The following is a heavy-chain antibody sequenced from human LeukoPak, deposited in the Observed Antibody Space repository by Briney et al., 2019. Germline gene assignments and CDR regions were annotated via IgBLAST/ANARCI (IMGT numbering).Heavy chain of an antibody. CDR1: GYTFTDYF. CDR3: ARAGYCGSNCYYYFDY. J-gene: IGHJ4*02. Sequence: ASVKVSCKASGYTFTDYFLHWVRQAPGQGLEWMGWINPNSGGTNYAQNFQGRVTMTRDTSISTAYKELSSLTSDDTAVYSCARAGYCGSNCYYYFDYWGQGTLVTVSS. CDR2: INPNSGGT. V-gene: IGHV1-2*02. D-gene: IGHD2-21*01.